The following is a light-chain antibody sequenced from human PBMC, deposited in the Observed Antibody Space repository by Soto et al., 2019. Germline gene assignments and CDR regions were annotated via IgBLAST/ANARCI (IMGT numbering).Light chain of an antibody. CDR1: QGIRND. V-gene: IGKV1-6*01. J-gene: IGKJ1*01. Sequence: AIQMTQSPSSLSASVGDRVTITCRASQGIRNDLGWYQQKPGKAPKLLIYAASSLQSGVASRFSGSGSGTDITLTINSLQPEDFATYYCLQDYNYPWTFGQGTKVEIK. CDR3: LQDYNYPWT. CDR2: AAS.